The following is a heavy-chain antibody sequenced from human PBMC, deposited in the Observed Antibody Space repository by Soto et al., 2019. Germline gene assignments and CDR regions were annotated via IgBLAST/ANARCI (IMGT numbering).Heavy chain of an antibody. CDR2: IYYSGST. J-gene: IGHJ6*02. CDR3: ARGFYGSGFFYYYGMDV. D-gene: IGHD3-10*01. CDR1: GGSISSYY. Sequence: SETLSLTCTVSGGSISSYYWSWIRQPPGKGLEWIGYIYYSGSTNYNPSLKSRVTISVDTSKNQFSLKLSSVTAADTAVYYCARGFYGSGFFYYYGMDVWGQGTTVT. V-gene: IGHV4-59*01.